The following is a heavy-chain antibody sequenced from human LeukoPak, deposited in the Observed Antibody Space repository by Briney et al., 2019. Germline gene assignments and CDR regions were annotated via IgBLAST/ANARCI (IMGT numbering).Heavy chain of an antibody. J-gene: IGHJ3*02. CDR2: INHSGST. D-gene: IGHD1-14*01. V-gene: IGHV4-34*01. CDR3: ARGFDEDMTGAFDI. Sequence: ETLSLPCAVYGGSFSVYYWSWIRQPPGKGLEWIGEINHSGSTNYNPSLKSRVTISVDTSKNQSSLKLSSVTAADTAVYYCARGFDEDMTGAFDIWGQGTMVTVSS. CDR1: GGSFSVYY.